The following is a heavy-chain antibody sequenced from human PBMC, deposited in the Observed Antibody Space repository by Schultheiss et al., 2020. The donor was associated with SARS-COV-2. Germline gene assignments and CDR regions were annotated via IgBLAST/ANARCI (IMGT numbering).Heavy chain of an antibody. V-gene: IGHV1-69*13. J-gene: IGHJ6*02. CDR2: IIPIFGTA. CDR3: ARVASPSLYYYYGMDV. Sequence: SVKVSCKASGGTFSSYAISWVRQAPGQGLEWMGGIIPIFGTANYAQKFQGRVTITADESTSTAYMELSSLRSEDTAVYYCARVASPSLYYYYGMDVWGQGTTVTVSS. CDR1: GGTFSSYA. D-gene: IGHD6-6*01.